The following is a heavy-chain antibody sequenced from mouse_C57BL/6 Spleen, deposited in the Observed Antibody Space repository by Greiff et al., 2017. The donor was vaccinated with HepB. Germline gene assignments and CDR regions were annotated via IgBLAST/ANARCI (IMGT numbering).Heavy chain of an antibody. Sequence: EVQVVESGGGLVKPGGSLKLSCAASGFTFSSYAMSWVRQTPEKRLEWVATISDGGSYTYYPDNVKGRFTISRDNAKNNLYLQMSHLKSEDTAMYYCARGGGLRRGYYFDYWGQGTTLTVSS. CDR2: ISDGGSYT. J-gene: IGHJ2*01. CDR3: ARGGGLRRGYYFDY. D-gene: IGHD2-4*01. V-gene: IGHV5-4*01. CDR1: GFTFSSYA.